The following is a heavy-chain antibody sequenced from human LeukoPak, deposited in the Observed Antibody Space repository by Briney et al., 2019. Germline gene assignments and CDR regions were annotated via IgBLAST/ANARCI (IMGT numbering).Heavy chain of an antibody. V-gene: IGHV4-30-2*01. CDR1: GGSISSGGYY. CDR3: ARPPGPNSTTGDLPWYFDL. CDR2: IYHSGST. Sequence: PSQTLSLTCTVSGGSISSGGYYWSWIRQPPGKGLEWIGYIYHSGSTYYNPSLKSRVTISVDTSKSQFSLKLSSVTAADTAVYYCARPPGPNSTTGDLPWYFDLWGRGTLVTVSS. D-gene: IGHD1-26*01. J-gene: IGHJ2*01.